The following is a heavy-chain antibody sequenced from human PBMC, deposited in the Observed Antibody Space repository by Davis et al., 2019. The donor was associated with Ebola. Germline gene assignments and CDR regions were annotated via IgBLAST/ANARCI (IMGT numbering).Heavy chain of an antibody. D-gene: IGHD4-17*01. V-gene: IGHV1-46*01. Sequence: AASVKVSCKASGYTITNYYMHWVRQAPGQGLEWMGIINPSGGSTTYAQKFQGRVTMTRDTSTSTVYMELSSLRSEDTAVFYCARESIYGDSVDFDYWGQGTLVIVSS. J-gene: IGHJ4*02. CDR1: GYTITNYY. CDR3: ARESIYGDSVDFDY. CDR2: INPSGGST.